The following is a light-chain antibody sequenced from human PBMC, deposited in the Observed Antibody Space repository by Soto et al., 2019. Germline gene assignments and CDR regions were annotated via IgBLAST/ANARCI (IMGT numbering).Light chain of an antibody. J-gene: IGKJ5*01. CDR2: DTS. V-gene: IGKV3-11*01. Sequence: ELVFTQSASTLALAPGKRAALSCRASQFLSSYLAWYQQIPGQPPRLLIYDTSNRVTGIPARFSGSRSGTDFTLTISSLEPEDFAVYFCHQRNKFGQGTRLAIK. CDR3: HQRNK. CDR1: QFLSSY.